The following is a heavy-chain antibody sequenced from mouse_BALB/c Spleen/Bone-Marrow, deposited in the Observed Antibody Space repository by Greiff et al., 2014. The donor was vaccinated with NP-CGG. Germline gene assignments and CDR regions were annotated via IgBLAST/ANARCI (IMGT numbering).Heavy chain of an antibody. CDR1: GYTFTSHW. D-gene: IGHD2-1*01. J-gene: IGHJ3*01. Sequence: LQQPGSELVRPGASVRLSCKASGYTFTSHWMHWVKQRPGQGLEWIGNIYPGSGSTNHDEKFKSKATLTVDTSSSTAYMQLSSLTSEDSAVYYCTREDYGNYVFPYWGQGTLVTVSA. CDR2: IYPGSGST. V-gene: IGHV1S22*01. CDR3: TREDYGNYVFPY.